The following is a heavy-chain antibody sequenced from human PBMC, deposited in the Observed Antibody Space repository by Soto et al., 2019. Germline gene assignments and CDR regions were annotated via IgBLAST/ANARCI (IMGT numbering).Heavy chain of an antibody. V-gene: IGHV1-3*01. CDR2: INAGNGNT. Sequence: GASVQVSCKASVYTFNSYAMHWVRQAPGQRLEWMGWINAGNGNTKYSQKFQGRVTLTRDTSASTAYMELSSLRSEDTAVYYCARAGLEGQQQLVPQDYYYGMDVWGQGTTVTVSS. CDR1: VYTFNSYA. J-gene: IGHJ6*02. D-gene: IGHD6-13*01. CDR3: ARAGLEGQQQLVPQDYYYGMDV.